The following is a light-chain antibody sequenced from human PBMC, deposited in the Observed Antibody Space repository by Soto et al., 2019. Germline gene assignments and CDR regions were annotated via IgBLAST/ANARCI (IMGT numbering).Light chain of an antibody. CDR2: GAS. V-gene: IGKV3-20*01. J-gene: IGKJ1*01. CDR1: QSVSSSY. CDR3: QQYGSSRWT. Sequence: EIVLTQSPGTLSLSPGERATLSCRATQSVSSSYLAWYQQKPDQAPRLLIYGASSRATGIPDRFSGSGSGTDFTLTISRLEPEDFAVYYCQQYGSSRWTLGQGTKVEI.